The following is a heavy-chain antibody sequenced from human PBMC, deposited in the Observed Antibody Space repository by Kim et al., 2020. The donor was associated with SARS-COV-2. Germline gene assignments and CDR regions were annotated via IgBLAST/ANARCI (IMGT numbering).Heavy chain of an antibody. J-gene: IGHJ6*02. CDR2: IWNDGSNK. D-gene: IGHD5-18*01. CDR3: ARDMDSAMVTLFLSARPRGGMDV. CDR1: GFTFSSYG. Sequence: GGSLRLSCAASGFTFSSYGMHWVRQAPGKGLEWVADIWNDGSNKYYADSVKGRFTISRDNSKNTLYLQMNSLRAEDTAVYYCARDMDSAMVTLFLSARPRGGMDVWGQGTTVTVSS. V-gene: IGHV3-33*08.